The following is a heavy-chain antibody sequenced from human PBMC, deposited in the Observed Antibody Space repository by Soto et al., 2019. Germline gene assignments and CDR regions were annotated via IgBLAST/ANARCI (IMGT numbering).Heavy chain of an antibody. J-gene: IGHJ6*02. CDR1: CGSFIGYY. Sequence: PSATLSLTCAVYCGSFIGYYWSWIRQPPGKGLEWIGEINHSGSTNYNPSLKSRVTISVDTSKNQFSLKLSSVTAADTAVYYCARPDRDITGTQEGMDVWGQGTTVTVSS. D-gene: IGHD1-20*01. V-gene: IGHV4-34*01. CDR2: INHSGST. CDR3: ARPDRDITGTQEGMDV.